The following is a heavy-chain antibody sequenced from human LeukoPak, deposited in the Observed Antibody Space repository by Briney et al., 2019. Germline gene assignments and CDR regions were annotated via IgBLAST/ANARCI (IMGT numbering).Heavy chain of an antibody. Sequence: SVKVSCKASGGTFSSYAISWVRQAPGQGLEWVGGIIPIFGTANYAQKFQGRVTITTDESTSTAYMELSSLRSEDTAVYYCARGRRCSGGSCDYYYMDVWGKGTTVTVSS. CDR3: ARGRRCSGGSCDYYYMDV. CDR1: GGTFSSYA. D-gene: IGHD2-15*01. J-gene: IGHJ6*03. V-gene: IGHV1-69*05. CDR2: IIPIFGTA.